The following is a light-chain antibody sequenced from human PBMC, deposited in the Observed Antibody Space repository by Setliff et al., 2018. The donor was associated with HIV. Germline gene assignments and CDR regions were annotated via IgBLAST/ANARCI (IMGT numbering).Light chain of an antibody. J-gene: IGLJ3*02. CDR1: SSNIGARND. V-gene: IGLV1-40*01. Sequence: QSALTQPPSVSGAPGQTVTISCTGSSSNIGARNDVYWFQLVPATAPKPLIYRNNHRASGVPDRFSGSRSVTSASLAITGLQAEDEAIYYCQSYENSLRVSGYWVFGGGTKVTVL. CDR2: RNN. CDR3: QSYENSLRVSGYWV.